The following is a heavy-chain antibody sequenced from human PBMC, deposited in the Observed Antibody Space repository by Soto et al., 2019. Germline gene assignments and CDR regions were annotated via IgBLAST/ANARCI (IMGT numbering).Heavy chain of an antibody. Sequence: SETLSLTCAVYGGSFSGYYWSWIRQPPGKGLEWIGEINHSGSTNYNPSLKSRVTISVDTSKNQFSLKLSSVTAADTAVYYCARMGRVLGDSYGMDVWGQGTTVTVSS. CDR1: GGSFSGYY. CDR2: INHSGST. V-gene: IGHV4-34*01. D-gene: IGHD1-26*01. CDR3: ARMGRVLGDSYGMDV. J-gene: IGHJ6*02.